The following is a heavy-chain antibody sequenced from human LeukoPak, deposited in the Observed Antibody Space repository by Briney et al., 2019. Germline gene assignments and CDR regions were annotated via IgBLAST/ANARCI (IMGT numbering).Heavy chain of an antibody. Sequence: SETLSLTCTVSGGSISSGGYYWSWIRQHPGQGLEWIGYIYYSGSTYYNPSLKSRVTISVDTSKNQFSLKLSSVTAADTAVYYCARDISGYYYGSGSYYWFDPWGQGTLVTVSS. CDR3: ARDISGYYYGSGSYYWFDP. D-gene: IGHD3-10*01. J-gene: IGHJ5*02. V-gene: IGHV4-31*03. CDR1: GGSISSGGYY. CDR2: IYYSGST.